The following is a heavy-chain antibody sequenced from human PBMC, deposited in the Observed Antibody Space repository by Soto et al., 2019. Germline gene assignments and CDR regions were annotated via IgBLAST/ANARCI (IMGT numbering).Heavy chain of an antibody. Sequence: ASVKVSCKASGYTFTGYYMHWVRQAPGQGLEWMGWINPNSGGTNYAQKFRGRVTMTRDTSISTAYMELSRLRSDDTAVYYCAGYYDSSGYYGMDVWGQGTTVTVSS. CDR2: INPNSGGT. V-gene: IGHV1-2*02. CDR1: GYTFTGYY. CDR3: AGYYDSSGYYGMDV. J-gene: IGHJ6*02. D-gene: IGHD3-22*01.